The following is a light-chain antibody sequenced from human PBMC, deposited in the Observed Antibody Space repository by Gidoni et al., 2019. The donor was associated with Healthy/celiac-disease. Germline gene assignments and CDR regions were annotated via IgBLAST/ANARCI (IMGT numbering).Light chain of an antibody. V-gene: IGKV1-8*01. CDR2: AAS. J-gene: IGKJ3*01. CDR3: QQYYRYPQA. Sequence: AIRMTQSPSSLSASTGDRVTITCRASQGISSYLAWYQQKQGKAPKLLIYAASTLQSGVPSRFSGSGSGTDFTLTISCLQSEDFATYYCQQYYRYPQAFGPGTNVDIK. CDR1: QGISSY.